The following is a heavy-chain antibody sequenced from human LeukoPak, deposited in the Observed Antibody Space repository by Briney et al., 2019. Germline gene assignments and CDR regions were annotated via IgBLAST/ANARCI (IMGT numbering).Heavy chain of an antibody. Sequence: TGGSLRLSCAASGFTFSSYAMSWVRQAPGKGLEWVSAISGSGGSTYYADSVKGRFTISRDNSKNTLYLQMNSLRAEDTAVYYCAKVSPSNGGWYLVGAFDIWGQGTMVTVSS. CDR1: GFTFSSYA. CDR2: ISGSGGST. J-gene: IGHJ3*02. D-gene: IGHD6-19*01. V-gene: IGHV3-23*01. CDR3: AKVSPSNGGWYLVGAFDI.